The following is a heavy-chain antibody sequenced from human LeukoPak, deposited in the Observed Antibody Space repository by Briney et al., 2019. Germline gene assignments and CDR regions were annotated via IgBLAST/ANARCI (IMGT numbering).Heavy chain of an antibody. J-gene: IGHJ4*02. CDR3: ASLTVTTYAVDY. Sequence: KPSETLSLTCTVSGGSISSYFWSWIRQPPGKGLEWIGYIYYSGSTNYNPSLKSRVNPSLKSRVTISVDTSKNQFSLKLSSVTAADTAVYYCASLTVTTYAVDYWGQGTLVTVSS. V-gene: IGHV4-59*08. D-gene: IGHD4-11*01. CDR1: GGSISSYF. CDR2: IYYSGST.